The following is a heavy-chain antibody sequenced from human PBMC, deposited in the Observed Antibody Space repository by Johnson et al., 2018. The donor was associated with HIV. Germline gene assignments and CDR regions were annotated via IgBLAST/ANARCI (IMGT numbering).Heavy chain of an antibody. CDR3: ASVAWSYCGGACYGYPPDAFDI. CDR2: ISWNSGSI. J-gene: IGHJ3*02. Sequence: VQLVESGGGLVQPGRSLRLSCAASGFTFDDYAMHWVRQAPGKGLEWVSGISWNSGSIGYADSVKGRFTIARDHAKNTLFLEMNRMRAEDTAVYYCASVAWSYCGGACYGYPPDAFDIWGQGTMVTVSS. D-gene: IGHD2-21*02. CDR1: GFTFDDYA. V-gene: IGHV3-9*01.